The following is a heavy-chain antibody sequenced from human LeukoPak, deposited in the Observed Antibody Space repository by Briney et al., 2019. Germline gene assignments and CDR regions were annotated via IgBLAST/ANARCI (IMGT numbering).Heavy chain of an antibody. CDR1: GFTFSSYS. V-gene: IGHV3-48*02. Sequence: GGSLRLSCAASGFTFSSYSMNWVRQAPGKGLEWVSYMSSSSSTIYYADSVKGRFTISRDNAKNSLHLQMNSLRDEDTAVYYCASNRLDSSGYYRDYWGQGTLVTVSS. D-gene: IGHD3-22*01. CDR2: MSSSSSTI. CDR3: ASNRLDSSGYYRDY. J-gene: IGHJ4*02.